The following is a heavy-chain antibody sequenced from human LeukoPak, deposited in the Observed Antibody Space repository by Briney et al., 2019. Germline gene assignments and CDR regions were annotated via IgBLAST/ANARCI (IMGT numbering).Heavy chain of an antibody. CDR1: GFTFSSYA. V-gene: IGHV3-23*01. CDR2: ISGSGGST. D-gene: IGHD3-22*01. J-gene: IGHJ4*02. Sequence: GGSLRLSCAASGFTFSSYAMSWVRQAPGKGLEWVSGISGSGGSTNYADSVKGRFTISRDNSKNTLYLQMNSLRAEDTAVYYCASAYYYDSSGHSQYWGQGTLVTVSS. CDR3: ASAYYYDSSGHSQY.